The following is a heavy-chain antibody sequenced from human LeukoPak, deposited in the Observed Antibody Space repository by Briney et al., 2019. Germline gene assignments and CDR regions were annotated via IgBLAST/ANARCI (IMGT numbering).Heavy chain of an antibody. V-gene: IGHV1-46*01. Sequence: ASVKVSCKASDFSFTSYGMSWVRQAPGQGLEWMGIINPSGGSTSYAQKFQGRVTMTRDTSTSTVYMELSSLRSEDTAVYYCARVLGRGSGWYTDYWGQGTLVTVSS. D-gene: IGHD6-19*01. J-gene: IGHJ4*02. CDR1: DFSFTSYG. CDR3: ARVLGRGSGWYTDY. CDR2: INPSGGST.